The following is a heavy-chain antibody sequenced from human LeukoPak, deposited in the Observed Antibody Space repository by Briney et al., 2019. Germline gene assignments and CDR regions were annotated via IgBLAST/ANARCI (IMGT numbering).Heavy chain of an antibody. Sequence: GGSLRLFCAASGFGLSGFSMHWVRQAPGKGIEYVAAINGIGGKTFYAAFVNGRFSIYRSNSKHTMYLQMGSLRGEDMGLYFCARLGVENFYDLWGQGTLVTVSS. J-gene: IGHJ5*02. D-gene: IGHD2/OR15-2a*01. CDR3: ARLGVENFYDL. CDR1: GFGLSGFS. CDR2: INGIGGKT. V-gene: IGHV3-64*02.